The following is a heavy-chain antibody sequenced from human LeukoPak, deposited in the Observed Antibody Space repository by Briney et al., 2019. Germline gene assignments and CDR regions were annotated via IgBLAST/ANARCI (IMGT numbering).Heavy chain of an antibody. V-gene: IGHV4-61*01. D-gene: IGHD1-26*01. J-gene: IGHJ4*02. CDR3: ARGLWELPYYFDY. Sequence: PSETLSLTCTVSGGSISSSSYYWNWIRQPPGKGLEWIGYIYYSGRTNYNPSLKSRVTISLDTSKNQFSLKLSSVTAADTAVYYCARGLWELPYYFDYWGQGTLVTVSS. CDR1: GGSISSSSYY. CDR2: IYYSGRT.